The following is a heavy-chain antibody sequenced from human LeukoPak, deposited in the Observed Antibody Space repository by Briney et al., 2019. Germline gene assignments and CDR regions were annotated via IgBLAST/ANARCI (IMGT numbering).Heavy chain of an antibody. Sequence: SETLSLDCSVSGYSIKSGYYWSWIRQSPGKGPEWIGSVYRSGSTSYNPSLQSRVSISVDTPKNQFSLIMTSVTAADTAVYYCARDGSIVAAHYYFDYWGQGILVTVSS. CDR2: VYRSGST. CDR1: GYSIKSGYY. D-gene: IGHD5-12*01. V-gene: IGHV4-38-2*02. CDR3: ARDGSIVAAHYYFDY. J-gene: IGHJ4*02.